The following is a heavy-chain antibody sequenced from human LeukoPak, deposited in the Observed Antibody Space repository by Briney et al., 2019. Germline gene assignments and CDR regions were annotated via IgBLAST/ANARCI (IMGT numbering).Heavy chain of an antibody. V-gene: IGHV4-59*01. CDR3: ARADTDTAMAHDAFDI. CDR2: IYYSGST. CDR1: GGSISSYY. J-gene: IGHJ3*02. D-gene: IGHD5-18*01. Sequence: PSETLSLTCTVSGGSISSYYWSWIRQPPGKGLEWIGYIYYSGSTNYNPSLKSRVTISVDTSKNQFSLKLSSVTAADTAVYYCARADTDTAMAHDAFDIWGQGTMVTVSS.